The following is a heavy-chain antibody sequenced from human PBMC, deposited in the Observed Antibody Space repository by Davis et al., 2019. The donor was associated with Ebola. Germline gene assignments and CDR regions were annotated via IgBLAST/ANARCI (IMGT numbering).Heavy chain of an antibody. V-gene: IGHV4-39*07. Sequence: SETLSLTCTVSGGSISSRSYYWAWIRQPPGKGLEWIGSLYYTGSTYNNPSLKSRVTISVDTSRNLFSLKLTSVTAADTAVYYCARGDDYPFYMDVWGEGTTVTVSS. CDR2: LYYTGST. J-gene: IGHJ6*04. CDR1: GGSISSRSYY. D-gene: IGHD3-16*01. CDR3: ARGDDYPFYMDV.